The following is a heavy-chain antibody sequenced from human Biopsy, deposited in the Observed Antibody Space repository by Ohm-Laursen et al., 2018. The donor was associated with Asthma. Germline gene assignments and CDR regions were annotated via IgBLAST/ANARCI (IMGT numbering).Heavy chain of an antibody. CDR1: GGSMTPTSHY. J-gene: IGHJ6*02. CDR2: ISYGGKT. CDR3: ARRITIFGVVQKDHGMDA. Sequence: SETLSLTCTVSGGSMTPTSHYWDWIRQAPGKGLEWIGYISYGGKTSYDPSLKNRVTISRDTSKNQFSLRLTCLTAADTAVYFCARRITIFGVVQKDHGMDAWGQGTTVIVSS. D-gene: IGHD3-3*01. V-gene: IGHV4-39*01.